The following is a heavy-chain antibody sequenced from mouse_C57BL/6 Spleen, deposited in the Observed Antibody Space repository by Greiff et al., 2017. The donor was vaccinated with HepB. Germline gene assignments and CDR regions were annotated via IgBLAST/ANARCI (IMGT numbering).Heavy chain of an antibody. D-gene: IGHD1-1*01. CDR3: ARGGDYYGSSYYYYAMDY. CDR2: IYPRSGNT. V-gene: IGHV1-81*01. CDR1: GYTFTSYG. Sequence: VQLQQSGAELARPGASVKLSCKASGYTFTSYGISWVKQRTGQGLEWIGEIYPRSGNTYYNEKFKGKATLTADKSSSTAYMELRSLTSEDSAVYFCARGGDYYGSSYYYYAMDYRGQGTSVTVSS. J-gene: IGHJ4*01.